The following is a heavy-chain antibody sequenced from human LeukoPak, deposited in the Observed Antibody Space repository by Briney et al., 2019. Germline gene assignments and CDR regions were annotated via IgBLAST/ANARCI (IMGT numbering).Heavy chain of an antibody. Sequence: ASVKVSCKASGYTFTSYGFGWVRQAPGQGLEWMGWISAYNGDTNYAQKFQGRVTMTTDTFTSTAYMELKSLRSDDTAMYYCARDTHRIDYSNYGYYFDYWGQGTLVTVSS. CDR1: GYTFTSYG. CDR3: ARDTHRIDYSNYGYYFDY. CDR2: ISAYNGDT. V-gene: IGHV1-18*01. D-gene: IGHD4-11*01. J-gene: IGHJ4*02.